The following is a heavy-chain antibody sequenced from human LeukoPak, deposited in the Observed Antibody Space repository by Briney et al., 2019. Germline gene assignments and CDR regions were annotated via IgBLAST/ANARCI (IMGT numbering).Heavy chain of an antibody. CDR2: ISYDGSYK. Sequence: GRSLRLSCAASGFTFSSYAMHWVRQAPGKGLEWVAVISYDGSYKYYADSVKGRLTISRDNSKHTLYLQMNSLRAEDTAVYYCARGQRRHTDKAPSFDYWGQGTLVTVSS. J-gene: IGHJ4*02. D-gene: IGHD5-18*01. V-gene: IGHV3-30*04. CDR3: ARGQRRHTDKAPSFDY. CDR1: GFTFSSYA.